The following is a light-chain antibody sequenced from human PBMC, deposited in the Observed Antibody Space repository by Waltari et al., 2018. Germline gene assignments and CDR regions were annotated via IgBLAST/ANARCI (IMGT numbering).Light chain of an antibody. CDR1: QSIGTN. V-gene: IGKV3-15*01. Sequence: DIVMTQSPATLSVSPGERATLSCRASQSIGTNLAWYQHKPGPAPRFLIYGASTRATGIPARFSGSGSGTEFTLTISSLQSADFAVYYCQQYNNWPETFGQGTKVEIK. J-gene: IGKJ1*01. CDR2: GAS. CDR3: QQYNNWPET.